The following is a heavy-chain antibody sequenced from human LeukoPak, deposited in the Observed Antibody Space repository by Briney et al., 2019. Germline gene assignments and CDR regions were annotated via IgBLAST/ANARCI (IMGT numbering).Heavy chain of an antibody. Sequence: ASVKVSCKASGYTFTGYYMHWVRQAPGQGLEWMGRINPNSGGTNYAQKFQGRVTMTRDTSISTAYMELSRLRSDDTAVYYCARDEGYSYGKAHYYYYMDVWGKGTTVTVSS. D-gene: IGHD5-18*01. CDR2: INPNSGGT. CDR1: GYTFTGYY. V-gene: IGHV1-2*06. CDR3: ARDEGYSYGKAHYYYYMDV. J-gene: IGHJ6*03.